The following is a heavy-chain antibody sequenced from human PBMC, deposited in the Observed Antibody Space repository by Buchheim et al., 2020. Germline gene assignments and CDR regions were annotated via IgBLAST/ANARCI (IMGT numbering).Heavy chain of an antibody. V-gene: IGHV4-4*02. CDR1: GGSISSSNW. CDR3: ARETTYYDILTGYQTTTFDY. CDR2: IYHSGST. D-gene: IGHD3-9*01. Sequence: QVQLQESGPGLVKPSGTLSLTCAVSGGSISSSNWWSWVRQPPGKGLVWIGEIYHSGSTNYNPSLKSRVTISVDKSKNQFSLKLSYVTAADTAVYYWARETTYYDILTGYQTTTFDYWGQGTL. J-gene: IGHJ4*02.